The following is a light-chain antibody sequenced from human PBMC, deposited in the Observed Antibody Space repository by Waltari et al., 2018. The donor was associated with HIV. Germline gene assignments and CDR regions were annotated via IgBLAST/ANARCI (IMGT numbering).Light chain of an antibody. CDR3: CSYAGSPWM. V-gene: IGLV2-11*01. Sequence: QSVLTQPHSLSGSPRQSVTISCTGTNADVGAYNYVSWYQQHPGKAPKLIIYDVTKRPSGVPDRFSGSKSGNTASLTISGLQAEDEADYYCCSYAGSPWMFGGGTRLTVL. CDR1: NADVGAYNY. J-gene: IGLJ3*02. CDR2: DVT.